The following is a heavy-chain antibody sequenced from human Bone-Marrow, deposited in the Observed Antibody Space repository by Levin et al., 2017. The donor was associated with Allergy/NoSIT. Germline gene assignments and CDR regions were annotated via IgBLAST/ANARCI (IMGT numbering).Heavy chain of an antibody. J-gene: IGHJ3*02. V-gene: IGHV4-59*08. CDR1: GDSISSYY. Sequence: KASETLSLTCTVSGDSISSYYWSWIRQPPGKGLEWIGYVYHTGRTNYNPSLRSRFTMSLDTSKNQFSLRLNSVAAADTAVYYCARQFWGTDGYADAFDIWGQGTMVAVSS. CDR3: ARQFWGTDGYADAFDI. CDR2: VYHTGRT. D-gene: IGHD5-18*01.